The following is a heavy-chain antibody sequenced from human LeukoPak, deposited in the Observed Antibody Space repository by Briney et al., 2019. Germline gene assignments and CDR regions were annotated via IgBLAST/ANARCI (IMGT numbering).Heavy chain of an antibody. CDR1: GGSITGYY. V-gene: IGHV4-59*01. CDR3: ARDGEGGYSGYDYAFDI. CDR2: IYHSGET. J-gene: IGHJ3*02. D-gene: IGHD5-12*01. Sequence: SETLSLTCTVSGGSITGYYQWIRQPPGKGLEWIGYIYHSGETNYNPSLKSRVTILVDTSKNQFSLKLSSVTAADTAVYYCARDGEGGYSGYDYAFDIWGQGTKVTVSS.